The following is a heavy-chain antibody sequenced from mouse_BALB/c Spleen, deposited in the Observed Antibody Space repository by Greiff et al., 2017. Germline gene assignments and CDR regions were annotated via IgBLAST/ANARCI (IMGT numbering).Heavy chain of an antibody. CDR3: AVTDYYAMDY. J-gene: IGHJ4*01. Sequence: QVQLKQPGAELVKPGASVKLSCKASGYTFTSYWMHWVKQRPGQGLEWIGEINPSNGRTNYNEKFKSKATLTVDKSSSTAYMQLSSLTSEDSAVYYCAVTDYYAMDYWGQGTSVTVSS. D-gene: IGHD2-1*01. CDR1: GYTFTSYW. V-gene: IGHV1S81*02. CDR2: INPSNGRT.